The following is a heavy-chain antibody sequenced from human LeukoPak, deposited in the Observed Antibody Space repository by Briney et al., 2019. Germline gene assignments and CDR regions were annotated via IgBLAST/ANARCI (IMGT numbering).Heavy chain of an antibody. CDR2: ISSSGSTI. D-gene: IGHD3-22*01. V-gene: IGHV3-48*03. Sequence: GGSLRLSCAASGFTFSSYEMNWVRQAPGKGLEWVSYISSSGSTIYYADSVKGRFTISRDNSKNTLYLQMNSLRAEDTAVYYCAKDSNRARGIVVVITMDWGQGTLVTVSS. CDR1: GFTFSSYE. J-gene: IGHJ4*02. CDR3: AKDSNRARGIVVVITMD.